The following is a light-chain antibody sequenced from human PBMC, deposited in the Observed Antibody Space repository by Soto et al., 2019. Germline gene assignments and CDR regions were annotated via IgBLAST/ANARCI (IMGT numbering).Light chain of an antibody. V-gene: IGKV3-11*01. CDR2: DAS. J-gene: IGKJ5*01. CDR3: HPRSALVS. CDR1: QSVSDY. Sequence: AIGCCRASQSVSDYLAWYQQKPGQAPRLLIYDASNRAAGIPARFSGSGTGTDFTVPSSRHASCAFRAIYWHPRSALVSFALGTRVEIK.